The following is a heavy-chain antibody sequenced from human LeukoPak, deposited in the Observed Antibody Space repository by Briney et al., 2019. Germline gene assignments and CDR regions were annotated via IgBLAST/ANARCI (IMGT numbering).Heavy chain of an antibody. CDR1: GYTFTSYG. D-gene: IGHD3-3*01. V-gene: IGHV1-18*01. CDR2: ISAYNGNT. J-gene: IGHJ4*02. Sequence: ASVKVSCKASGYTFTSYGISWVRQAPGQGLEWMGWISAYNGNTNYAQKFQGRVTITADESTSTAYMELSSLRSEDTAVYYCARAAIFGVVIMYYFDYWGQGTLVTVSS. CDR3: ARAAIFGVVIMYYFDY.